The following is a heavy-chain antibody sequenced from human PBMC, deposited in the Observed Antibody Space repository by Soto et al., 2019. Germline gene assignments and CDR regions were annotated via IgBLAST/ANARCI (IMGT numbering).Heavy chain of an antibody. Sequence: QVKLVQSGAEVKKPGASVKVSCKAFGYTFTSYGITWVRQAPGQGLEWMGWISTSHGYTRYAQKVQGRVTMTRDTDTSTAYMELRSPRSDDTAVYYCVKDRDLSGRLSGYWGQGSLVTVSS. CDR1: GYTFTSYG. CDR2: ISTSHGYT. J-gene: IGHJ4*02. D-gene: IGHD1-26*01. V-gene: IGHV1-18*01. CDR3: VKDRDLSGRLSGY.